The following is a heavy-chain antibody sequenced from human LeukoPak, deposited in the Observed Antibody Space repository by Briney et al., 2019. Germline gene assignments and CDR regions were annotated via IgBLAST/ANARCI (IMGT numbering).Heavy chain of an antibody. V-gene: IGHV3-15*01. CDR3: NTDFDC. CDR1: GFTFSDAW. J-gene: IGHJ4*02. CDR2: VKSKTDGGTI. Sequence: PGGSLRLSCATSGFTFSDAWMRWVRQAPGKGLEWVARVKSKTDGGTIDYAAPVIGRFTSSRDDSKKMVFLQINSLKSEDTGVYYCNTDFDCWGQGTLVTVSS.